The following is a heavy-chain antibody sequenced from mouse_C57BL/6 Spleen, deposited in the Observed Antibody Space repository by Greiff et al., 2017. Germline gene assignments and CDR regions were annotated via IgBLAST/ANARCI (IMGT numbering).Heavy chain of an antibody. CDR3: ARGEVYYGNYENY. CDR2: IDPSDSYT. CDR1: GYTFTSYW. D-gene: IGHD2-1*01. Sequence: QVQLQQPGAELVKPGASVKLSCKASGYTFTSYWMQWVKQRPGQGLEWIGEIDPSDSYTNYNQKFKGKATLTVDTSSSTAYMQLSSLTSEDSAVYYCARGEVYYGNYENYWGQGTTLTVSS. J-gene: IGHJ2*01. V-gene: IGHV1-50*01.